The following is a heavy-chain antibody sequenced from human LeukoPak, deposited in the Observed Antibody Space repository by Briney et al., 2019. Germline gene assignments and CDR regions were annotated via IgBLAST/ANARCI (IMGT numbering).Heavy chain of an antibody. CDR1: GYTFTSYY. CDR2: INPSGGST. Sequence: RASVKVSCKASGYTFTSYYMHWVRQAPGQGLEWMGIINPSGGSTSYAQKFQGRVTMTRDTSTSTVYMELSSLRSEDTAVYYCARDADSRIAAAAPEDYWGQGTLVTVSS. D-gene: IGHD6-13*01. J-gene: IGHJ4*02. V-gene: IGHV1-46*01. CDR3: ARDADSRIAAAAPEDY.